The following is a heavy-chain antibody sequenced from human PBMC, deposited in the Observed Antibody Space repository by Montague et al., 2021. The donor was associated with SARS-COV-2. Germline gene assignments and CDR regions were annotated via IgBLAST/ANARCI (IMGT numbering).Heavy chain of an antibody. J-gene: IGHJ4*02. CDR3: ARLRAGGWFWVLGPVDF. CDR2: IYYSGST. V-gene: IGHV4-30-4*08. CDR1: GGSISSGDYY. D-gene: IGHD3-10*01. Sequence: TLSLTCTVSGGSISSGDYYWSWIRQPPGKGLEWIGYIYYSGSTXYNPSLKSRVTISVDTSKNQFSLKLSSVTAADTAVYYCARLRAGGWFWVLGPVDFWGQGTLVTVSS.